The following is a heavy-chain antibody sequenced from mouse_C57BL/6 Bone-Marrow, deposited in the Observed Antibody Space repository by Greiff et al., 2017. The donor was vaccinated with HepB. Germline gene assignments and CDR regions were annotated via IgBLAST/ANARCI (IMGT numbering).Heavy chain of an antibody. CDR3: ARNGYYVRFDY. J-gene: IGHJ2*01. V-gene: IGHV1-64*01. D-gene: IGHD2-3*01. Sequence: VQLQQPGAELVKPGASVKLSCKASGYTFTSYWMHWVKQRPGQGLEWIGMIHPNSGSTNYNEKFKSKATLTVDKSSSTAYMQLSSLTSEDSAVYYCARNGYYVRFDYWGQGTTLTVSS. CDR1: GYTFTSYW. CDR2: IHPNSGST.